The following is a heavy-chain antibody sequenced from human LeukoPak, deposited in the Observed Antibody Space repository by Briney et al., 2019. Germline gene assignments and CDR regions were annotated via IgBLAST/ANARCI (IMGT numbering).Heavy chain of an antibody. CDR3: ARGVRIAVAGYIDC. V-gene: IGHV3-30*19. J-gene: IGHJ4*02. Sequence: GGSLRLSCAASGFTFSSYGMHWVRRASSKGLEWVAAISYDGSNKKYADSVKGRFTISRDNSKNTLYLQMNSLRSDDTAVYYCARGVRIAVAGYIDCWGQGTLVTVSS. D-gene: IGHD6-19*01. CDR2: ISYDGSNK. CDR1: GFTFSSYG.